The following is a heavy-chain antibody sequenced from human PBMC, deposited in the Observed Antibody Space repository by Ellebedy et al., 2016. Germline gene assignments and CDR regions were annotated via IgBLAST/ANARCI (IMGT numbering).Heavy chain of an antibody. CDR1: GFTFSSYA. CDR3: AKVGLLTGSDQYYMDV. D-gene: IGHD3-9*01. CDR2: ISGSGGST. J-gene: IGHJ6*03. Sequence: GESLKISCAASGFTFSSYAMSWVRQAPGKGLEWVSAISGSGGSTYYADSVKGRFTISRDNSKNTLYLQMNSLRAEDTAEYHCAKVGLLTGSDQYYMDVWGKGTTVTVSS. V-gene: IGHV3-23*01.